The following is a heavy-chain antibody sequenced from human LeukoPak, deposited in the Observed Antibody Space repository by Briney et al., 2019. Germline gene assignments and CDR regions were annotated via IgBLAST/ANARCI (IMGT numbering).Heavy chain of an antibody. J-gene: IGHJ5*02. CDR2: XXHSGST. D-gene: IGHD3-10*01. CDR1: XYSISSGYY. CDR3: ARSPVLGFGEPTPSWFDP. Sequence: VSXYSISSGYYGGWSRQPPGEGXXXXXSXXHSGSTYYNPSLKSRVTISGDTSKNQFSLKLSSVTAADTAVYYCARSPVLGFGEPTPSWFDPWGQGTLVTVSS. V-gene: IGHV4-38-2*01.